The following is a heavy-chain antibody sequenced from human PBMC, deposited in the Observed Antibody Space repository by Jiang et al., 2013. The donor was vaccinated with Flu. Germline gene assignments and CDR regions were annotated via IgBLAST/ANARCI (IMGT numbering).Heavy chain of an antibody. CDR3: ARGAGRFSKNYFHGMDV. CDR2: IWYDASNE. J-gene: IGHJ6*02. V-gene: IGHV3-33*01. Sequence: VQLVESGGGVVQPGKSLRLSCTASGFTFRSYVMHWVRQAPGKGLEWVAFIWYDASNEDHADSVRGRFTISRDNSKNTLYLQMSSLRAEDTAVYYCARGAGRFSKNYFHGMDVWGQGTTVTVSS. CDR1: GFTFRSYV. D-gene: IGHD4-17*01.